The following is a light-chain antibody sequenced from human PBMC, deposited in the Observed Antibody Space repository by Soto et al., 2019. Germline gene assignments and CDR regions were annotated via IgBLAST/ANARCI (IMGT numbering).Light chain of an antibody. CDR3: QKYNGAPLT. J-gene: IGKJ4*01. CDR1: QGISIY. CDR2: DAS. V-gene: IGKV1-27*01. Sequence: DIQMTQSPSSLSASVGDRVTIACRASQGISIYLAWYQQKPGKVPQLLIYDASTLQSGVPSRFSGSGSGTDFTITISGLQPEDVATYYCQKYNGAPLTFGGGTKVEIK.